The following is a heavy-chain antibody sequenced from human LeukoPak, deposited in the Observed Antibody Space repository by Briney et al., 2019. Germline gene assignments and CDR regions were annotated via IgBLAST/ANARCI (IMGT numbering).Heavy chain of an antibody. CDR3: AREANSGYSSGDDAFDI. V-gene: IGHV3-74*01. CDR2: INGEGRST. D-gene: IGHD6-19*01. J-gene: IGHJ3*02. Sequence: GGSLRLSCAASGFTFSTYWMHWVRQAPGKGLVWVSRINGEGRSTSHADSVKGRFTISRDNAKNTLYLQMNSLRAEDTAVYYCAREANSGYSSGDDAFDIWGLGTMVTVSS. CDR1: GFTFSTYW.